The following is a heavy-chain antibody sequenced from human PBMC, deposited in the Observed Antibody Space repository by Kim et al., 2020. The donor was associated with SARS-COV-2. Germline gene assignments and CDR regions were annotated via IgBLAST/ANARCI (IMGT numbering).Heavy chain of an antibody. CDR3: AKCQYSYVSDAFDI. CDR2: IRGGGANP. D-gene: IGHD5-18*01. CDR1: GFTFSNYA. Sequence: GGSLRLSCAASGFTFSNYAMNWVRQAPGKGLEWVSGIRGGGANPKYADSVKGRFTISRDNSKNTLYLQMNSLRGDDTALYYCAKCQYSYVSDAFDIWGQGTLVSVSS. V-gene: IGHV3-23*01. J-gene: IGHJ3*02.